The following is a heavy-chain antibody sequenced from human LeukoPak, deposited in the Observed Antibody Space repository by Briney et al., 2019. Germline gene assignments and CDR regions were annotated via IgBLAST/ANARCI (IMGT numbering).Heavy chain of an antibody. CDR3: ARVERESSSWLLTPFDP. J-gene: IGHJ5*02. D-gene: IGHD6-13*01. CDR1: GFTFSDYY. Sequence: PGGSLRLSCAASGFTFSDYYMSWLRQAPGKGLEWVSYISSSGSTIYYADSVKGRFTISRDNAKNSLYLQMNSLRAEDTAVYYCARVERESSSWLLTPFDPWGQGTLVTVSS. V-gene: IGHV3-11*01. CDR2: ISSSGSTI.